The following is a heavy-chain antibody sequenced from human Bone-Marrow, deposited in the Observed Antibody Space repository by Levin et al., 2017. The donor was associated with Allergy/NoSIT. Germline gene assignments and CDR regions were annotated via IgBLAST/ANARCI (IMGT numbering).Heavy chain of an antibody. D-gene: IGHD2-21*01. V-gene: IGHV1-69*13. CDR3: ARDDCTSDRCSGRERNWFDP. CDR2: IIPIFDTA. CDR1: GGTFSTYT. Sequence: EASVKVSCKASGGTFSTYTIAWVRQAPGQGLEWMGEIIPIFDTANYAQKFQGRVAITADESTGTAYMQLSSLTSEDTAVYYCARDDCTSDRCSGRERNWFDPWGQGTLVTVSS. J-gene: IGHJ5*02.